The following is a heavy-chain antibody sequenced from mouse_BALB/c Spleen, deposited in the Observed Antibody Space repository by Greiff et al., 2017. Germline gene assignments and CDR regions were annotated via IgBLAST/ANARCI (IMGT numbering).Heavy chain of an antibody. J-gene: IGHJ1*01. D-gene: IGHD1-1*01. CDR3: AREDGSSYRYFDV. CDR2: IRNKANGYTT. Sequence: EVKLVESGGGLVQPGGSLRLSCATSGFTFTDYYMSWVRQPPGKALEWLGFIRNKANGYTTEYSASVKGRFTISRDNSQSILYLQMNTLRAEDSATYYCAREDGSSYRYFDVWGAGTTVTVSS. CDR1: GFTFTDYY. V-gene: IGHV7-3*02.